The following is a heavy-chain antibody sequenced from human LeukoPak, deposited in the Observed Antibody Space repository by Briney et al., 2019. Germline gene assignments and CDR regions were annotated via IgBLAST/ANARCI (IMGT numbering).Heavy chain of an antibody. CDR2: INHSGST. CDR1: GGSFSGYY. J-gene: IGHJ6*03. D-gene: IGHD3-10*01. Sequence: SETLSLTCAVYGGSFSGYYWSWIRQPPGKGLEWIGEINHSGSTNYNPSLKSRVTISVDTSKNQFSLKLSSVTAADTAVYYCARGRGSGSWGNLGAYYMDVWGKGTTVTVSS. V-gene: IGHV4-34*01. CDR3: ARGRGSGSWGNLGAYYMDV.